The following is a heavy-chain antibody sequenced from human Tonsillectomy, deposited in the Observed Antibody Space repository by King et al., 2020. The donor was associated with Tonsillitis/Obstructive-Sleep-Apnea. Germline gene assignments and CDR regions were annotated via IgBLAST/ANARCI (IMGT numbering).Heavy chain of an antibody. V-gene: IGHV4-39*01. CDR1: GGSISSSTYY. Sequence: LQLQESGPGLVKPSETLSLTCTVSGGSISSSTYYWGWIRQPPGKGLEWIGSIYYSGSTSYNPSLKSRVTISVDTSKNQFSLNLSSVTAADTAVYYCARLGYHDYSGYVSWGQGTLVTVSS. D-gene: IGHD3-22*01. J-gene: IGHJ5*02. CDR3: ARLGYHDYSGYVS. CDR2: IYYSGST.